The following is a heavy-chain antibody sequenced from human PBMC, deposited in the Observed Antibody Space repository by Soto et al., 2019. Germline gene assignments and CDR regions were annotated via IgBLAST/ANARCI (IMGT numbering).Heavy chain of an antibody. J-gene: IGHJ4*02. CDR1: GGSFHNFY. Sequence: SSETLSLTCNLSGGSFHNFYWLWIRQPPGKGLEWVGHVHYRGSTNYSPSLTSRATISLDTSKRQLSLKLRSVTAADTAMYFCARGVDYYATSGYFSFESWGQGITVTVSS. D-gene: IGHD3-16*01. CDR3: ARGVDYYATSGYFSFES. CDR2: VHYRGST. V-gene: IGHV4-59*01.